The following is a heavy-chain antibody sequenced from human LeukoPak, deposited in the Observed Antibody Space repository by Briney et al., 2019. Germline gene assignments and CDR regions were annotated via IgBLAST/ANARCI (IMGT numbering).Heavy chain of an antibody. V-gene: IGHV1-24*01. D-gene: IGHD4-23*01. CDR3: ATGDYGGIYFDS. Sequence: ASVKVSCRASGYSLTELSIHWVRQRPGEGLEWMGGFDRENGKTLYSRDFEGRVTMTEDASLATAYLHLSSLRSDDTAVYYCATGDYGGIYFDSWGQGTLLIVSS. CDR1: GYSLTELS. J-gene: IGHJ4*02. CDR2: FDRENGKT.